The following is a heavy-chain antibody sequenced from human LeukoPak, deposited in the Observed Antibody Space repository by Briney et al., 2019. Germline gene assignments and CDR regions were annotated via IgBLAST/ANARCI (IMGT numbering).Heavy chain of an antibody. D-gene: IGHD2-21*02. J-gene: IGHJ6*02. V-gene: IGHV3-66*01. CDR1: GFTVSSNY. CDR2: IYSGCST. CDR3: ARDLRDDYYYYGMDV. Sequence: GGSLRLSCAASGFTVSSNYMSWVRQAPGKGLEWVSVIYSGCSTYYADSVKGRFTISRDNSKNTLYLQMNSLRAEDTAVYYCARDLRDDYYYYGMDVWGQGTTVTVSS.